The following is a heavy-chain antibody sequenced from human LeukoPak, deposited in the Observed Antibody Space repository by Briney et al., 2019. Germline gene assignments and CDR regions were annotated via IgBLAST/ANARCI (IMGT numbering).Heavy chain of an antibody. J-gene: IGHJ6*02. CDR2: INHSGST. CDR1: GGSFSGYY. CDR3: ASNPYVEDSYGSYYYYYGMDV. Sequence: PSETLSLTCAVYGGSFSGYYWSWIRQPPGKGLEWIGEINHSGSTNYNPSLKSRVTISVDTSKNQFSLKLSSVTAADTAVYYCASNPYVEDSYGSYYYYYGMDVWGQGTTVTVSS. D-gene: IGHD5-18*01. V-gene: IGHV4-34*01.